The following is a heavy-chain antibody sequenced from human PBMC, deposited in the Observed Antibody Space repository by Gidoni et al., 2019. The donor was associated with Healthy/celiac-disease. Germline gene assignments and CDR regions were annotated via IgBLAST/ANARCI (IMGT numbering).Heavy chain of an antibody. CDR1: GGSFRGYY. CDR2: INHSEST. D-gene: IGHD3-22*01. J-gene: IGHJ4*02. V-gene: IGHV4-34*01. CDR3: ARGTYYYDSSGYYYFDY. Sequence: QVQLQQWRAGLLKPSATLSLTCAVYGGSFRGYYWSWIRQPPRKGLEGMGEINHSESTNYNPSLKSRVTISVDTSKDQFSLKLSSVTAADTAVYYCARGTYYYDSSGYYYFDYWGQGTLVTVS.